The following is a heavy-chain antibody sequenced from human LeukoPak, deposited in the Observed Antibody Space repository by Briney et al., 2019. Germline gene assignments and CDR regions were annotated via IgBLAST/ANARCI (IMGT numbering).Heavy chain of an antibody. D-gene: IGHD3-9*01. CDR1: VGSFSGYY. CDR2: INHRGST. J-gene: IGHJ3*02. CDR3: ARVQLIRYFDWPFYDAFDI. Sequence: SETLALTCGVYVGSFSGYYGRCVRHPPGRGREGGGEINHRGSTNYNPALKGRVTISVDPTQNQFSLNLSSVTAADTAVYYCARVQLIRYFDWPFYDAFDIWGQGTMVTVSS. V-gene: IGHV4-34*01.